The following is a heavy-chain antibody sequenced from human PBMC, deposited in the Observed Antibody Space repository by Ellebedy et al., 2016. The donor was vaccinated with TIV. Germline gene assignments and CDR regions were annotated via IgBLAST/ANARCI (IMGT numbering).Heavy chain of an antibody. CDR3: AKGSDNYDSSGYSTDFGY. J-gene: IGHJ4*02. D-gene: IGHD3-22*01. V-gene: IGHV3-23*01. Sequence: GESLKISCAASGFTFRSFALSWVRQAPGKGLEWVSAISGSGGSTYYADSVKGRFTISRDNSKNTLYLQMNSLRAEDTAVYYCAKGSDNYDSSGYSTDFGYWGQGTLVTVSS. CDR1: GFTFRSFA. CDR2: ISGSGGST.